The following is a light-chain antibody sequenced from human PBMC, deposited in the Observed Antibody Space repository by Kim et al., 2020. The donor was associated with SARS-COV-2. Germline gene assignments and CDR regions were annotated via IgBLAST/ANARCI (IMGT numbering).Light chain of an antibody. V-gene: IGKV3-20*01. J-gene: IGKJ5*01. CDR1: QSLSSGN. Sequence: EIVLTQSPGTLSLSPGESATLSCRASQSLSSGNIAWYQQKPGQAPRLLIYDTFNTATGIPDRFSGSGSGTDFTLTIRRLEPEDFAVYFCQHYAGSPPITFGQGTRLEIK. CDR3: QHYAGSPPIT. CDR2: DTF.